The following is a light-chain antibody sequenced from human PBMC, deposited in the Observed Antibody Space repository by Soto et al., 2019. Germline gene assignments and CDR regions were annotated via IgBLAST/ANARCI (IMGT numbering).Light chain of an antibody. CDR1: SGDIGSYNR. J-gene: IGLJ1*01. Sequence: QSALTQPASVSGSPGQSITISCTGTSGDIGSYNRVSWYQQHPGKAPKLILYEVTDRPSGVSNRFSGSKSGNTASLTISGLQAEDEAEYYCSSYTNINTRAGVFGTGTKVTVL. CDR2: EVT. CDR3: SSYTNINTRAGV. V-gene: IGLV2-14*01.